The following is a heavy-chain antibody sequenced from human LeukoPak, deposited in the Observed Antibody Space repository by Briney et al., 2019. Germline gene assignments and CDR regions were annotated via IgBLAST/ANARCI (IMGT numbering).Heavy chain of an antibody. Sequence: SSSSSSSSYIYYADSVKGRFTISRDNAKNSLYLQMNSLRAEDTAVYYCARDKRYSSGWYPYWGQGTLVTVSS. CDR3: ARDKRYSSGWYPY. D-gene: IGHD6-19*01. J-gene: IGHJ4*02. CDR2: SSSSSSYI. V-gene: IGHV3-21*01.